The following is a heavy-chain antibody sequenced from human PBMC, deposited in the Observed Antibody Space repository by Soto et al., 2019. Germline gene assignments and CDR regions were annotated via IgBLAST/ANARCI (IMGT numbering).Heavy chain of an antibody. D-gene: IGHD2-2*01. CDR1: GYTFITYT. Sequence: QVHLVQSGAEVRKPGASVKVSCKASGYTFITYTLHWVRQAPGQRLEWMGWITPGNGNTRFSEELQGRPAITRDTFANTVHIELRGLRSEDTAVYFCAREGKHCSGTSFYSASYDSWGQGTLVSVSS. CDR3: AREGKHCSGTSFYSASYDS. V-gene: IGHV1-3*01. CDR2: ITPGNGNT. J-gene: IGHJ4*02.